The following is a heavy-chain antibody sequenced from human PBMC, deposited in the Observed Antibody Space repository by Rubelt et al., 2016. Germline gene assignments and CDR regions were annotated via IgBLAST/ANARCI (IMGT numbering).Heavy chain of an antibody. CDR2: GYYPGRT. CDR1: GGSVSSGSFY. V-gene: IGHV4-61*01. J-gene: IGHJ3*02. CDR3: ASHFDALDI. Sequence: QVHLQESGPGLVKPSETLSLTCTVSGGSVSSGSFYWSWIRQPPGKGLEWIGYGYYPGRTNYNPSLRSRVTMSVDTSNSQFSLKLSSVTAADTAVYYCASHFDALDIWGQGTMVTVSS.